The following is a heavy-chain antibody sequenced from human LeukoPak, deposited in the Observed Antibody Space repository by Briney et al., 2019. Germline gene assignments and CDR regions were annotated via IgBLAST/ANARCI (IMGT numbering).Heavy chain of an antibody. D-gene: IGHD5-24*01. CDR2: MNPNCGNT. V-gene: IGHV1-8*03. CDR3: ARGRGYKRAFDI. J-gene: IGHJ3*02. CDR1: GYTFTSYD. Sequence: ASVKVSCKASGYTFTSYDINWVRQATGQGLEWMGWMNPNCGNTGYAQKFQGRVTITRNTSISTAYMELSSLRSEDTAVYYCARGRGYKRAFDIWGQGTMVTVSS.